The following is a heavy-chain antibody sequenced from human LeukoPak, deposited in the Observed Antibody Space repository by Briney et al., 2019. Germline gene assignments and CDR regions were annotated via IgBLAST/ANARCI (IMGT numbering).Heavy chain of an antibody. CDR1: GFTFSSYA. D-gene: IGHD3-22*01. V-gene: IGHV3-23*01. Sequence: SGGSLRLSCAASGFTFSSYAMSWVRQAPGKGLEWVSAISGSGGSTYYADSVKGRFTISRDNSKNTLYLQMNSLRAEDTAVYYCARGDTSGYYYRFFDYWGQGTLVTVSS. CDR2: ISGSGGST. CDR3: ARGDTSGYYYRFFDY. J-gene: IGHJ4*02.